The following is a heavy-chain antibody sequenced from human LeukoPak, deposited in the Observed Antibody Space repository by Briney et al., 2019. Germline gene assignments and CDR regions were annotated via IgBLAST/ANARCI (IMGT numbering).Heavy chain of an antibody. V-gene: IGHV3-30*03. CDR3: ARAGPIMDIVVVLAAIPLDY. D-gene: IGHD2-2*03. CDR1: RFTFSSFG. Sequence: PGGSLRLSCAASRFTFSSFGMHWVRQAPGKGLEWVTMISYDGSNKYYADSVKGRFTVSRDNSKNTLYLQMNSLRAEDTAVYYCARAGPIMDIVVVLAAIPLDYWGQGTLVTVSS. J-gene: IGHJ4*02. CDR2: ISYDGSNK.